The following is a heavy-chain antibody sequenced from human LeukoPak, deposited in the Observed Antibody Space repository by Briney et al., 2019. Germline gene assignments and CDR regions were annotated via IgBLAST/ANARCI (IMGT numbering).Heavy chain of an antibody. J-gene: IGHJ4*02. CDR2: ISWNSGSI. CDR3: AKGSSGYYGGSFDY. D-gene: IGHD3-22*01. Sequence: GGSLRLSCAAPGFTFSSYGMHWVRQAPGKGLEWVSGISWNSGSIGYADSVKGRFTISRDNAKNSLYLQMNSLRAEDTALYYCAKGSSGYYGGSFDYWGQGTLVTVSS. CDR1: GFTFSSYG. V-gene: IGHV3-9*01.